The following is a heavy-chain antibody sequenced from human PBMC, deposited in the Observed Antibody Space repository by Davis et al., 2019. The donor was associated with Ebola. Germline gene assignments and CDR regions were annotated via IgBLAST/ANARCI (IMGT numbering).Heavy chain of an antibody. Sequence: GGSLRLSCAASGFTFSIYTMNWVRQAPGEGLEWVSSISSSGSYIYYPDSVRGRFTISRDNSKNTLYLQMNSLRAEDTAVYYCAKGGDYKHYFDYWGQGTLVTVSS. D-gene: IGHD4-17*01. CDR1: GFTFSIYT. J-gene: IGHJ4*02. V-gene: IGHV3-21*04. CDR3: AKGGDYKHYFDY. CDR2: ISSSGSYI.